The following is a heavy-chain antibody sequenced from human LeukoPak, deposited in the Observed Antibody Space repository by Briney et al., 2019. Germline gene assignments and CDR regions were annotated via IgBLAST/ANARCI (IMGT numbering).Heavy chain of an antibody. D-gene: IGHD1-26*01. Sequence: GSLRLSCAAPGFTFSDYYMSWIRQAPGKGLEWIGEIYHSGSTNYNPSLKSRVTISLDTSKNQFSLKLSSVTAADTALYYCAGDKGLGGSYYKPNWFDPWGQGTLVTVSS. J-gene: IGHJ5*02. CDR2: IYHSGST. CDR3: AGDKGLGGSYYKPNWFDP. V-gene: IGHV4-34*01. CDR1: GFTFSDYY.